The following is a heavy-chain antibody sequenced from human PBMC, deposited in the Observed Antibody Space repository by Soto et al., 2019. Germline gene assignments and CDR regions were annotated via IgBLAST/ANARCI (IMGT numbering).Heavy chain of an antibody. CDR2: ISGSGGST. V-gene: IGHV3-23*01. CDR3: AGRGSGSYYDY. J-gene: IGHJ4*02. D-gene: IGHD1-26*01. CDR1: GFTFSSYA. Sequence: EVQLLESGGGLVQPGGSLRLSCVASGFTFSSYAMRWVRQAPVKGLEWVSAISGSGGSTYYADSVKGRFTISRDNSKNTLYLQMNSLRAEETAVYYCAGRGSGSYYDYWGQGTLVTVSS.